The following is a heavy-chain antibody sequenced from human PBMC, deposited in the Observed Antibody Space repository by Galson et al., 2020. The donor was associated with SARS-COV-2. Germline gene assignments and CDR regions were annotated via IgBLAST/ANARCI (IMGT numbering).Heavy chain of an antibody. D-gene: IGHD6-19*01. CDR1: GFAVSDTY. V-gene: IGHV3-53*01. CDR3: ARDPYSGGWTNDYYFAMDV. J-gene: IGHJ6*02. Sequence: GESLKISCAVSGFAVSDTYMSWIRQAPGKGLEWVALLYSGGSASYTGSVKGRFTISRDSSKNSLYLHMNSLRLEDTAVYYCARDPYSGGWTNDYYFAMDVWGQGTTVTVSS. CDR2: LYSGGSA.